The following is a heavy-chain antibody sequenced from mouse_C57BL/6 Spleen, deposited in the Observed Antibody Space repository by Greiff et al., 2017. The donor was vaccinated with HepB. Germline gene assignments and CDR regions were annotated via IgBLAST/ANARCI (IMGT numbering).Heavy chain of an antibody. CDR3: ARNYGSSYFDY. J-gene: IGHJ2*01. D-gene: IGHD1-1*01. CDR2: IDPSDSYT. CDR1: GYTFTSYW. V-gene: IGHV1-69*01. Sequence: VQLQQPGAELVIPGASVKLSCKASGYTFTSYWMHWVKQRPGQGLEWIGEIDPSDSYTNYNQKFKGKSTLTVDKSSSTAYMQLSSLTSEDSAVYYCARNYGSSYFDYWGQGTTLTVSS.